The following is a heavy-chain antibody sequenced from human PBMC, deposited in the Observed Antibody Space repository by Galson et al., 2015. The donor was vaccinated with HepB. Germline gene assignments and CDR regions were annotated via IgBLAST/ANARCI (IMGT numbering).Heavy chain of an antibody. CDR1: GYRFTTSW. J-gene: IGHJ4*02. CDR2: IDPSDSYT. D-gene: IGHD3-22*01. Sequence: QSGAEVKKPGESLKISCEGSGYRFTTSWIAWVRQMPGKGLEWMGRIDPSDSYTNYNPSFQGHVTISVDKSISTAYLTWSSLKASDTAIYYCARFDPGFYDNGGYYLLDYWGQGTLVSVSS. CDR3: ARFDPGFYDNGGYYLLDY. V-gene: IGHV5-10-1*01.